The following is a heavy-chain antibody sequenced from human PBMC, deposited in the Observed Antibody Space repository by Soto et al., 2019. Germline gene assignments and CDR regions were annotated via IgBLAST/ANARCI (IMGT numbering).Heavy chain of an antibody. J-gene: IGHJ6*02. CDR3: ASRRALSYRAYAMDV. Sequence: QLQLQESGPGLVKPSETLSLTCAVSGGYITSNGYYWGWIRQTPGKGLEWVGTISYSESTYYNPSLESPVTIXXDXSXXQFSPRLNSVTAADTAVYYCASRRALSYRAYAMDVWGQGTTVTVSS. CDR1: GGYITSNGYY. D-gene: IGHD3-16*02. V-gene: IGHV4-39*01. CDR2: ISYSEST.